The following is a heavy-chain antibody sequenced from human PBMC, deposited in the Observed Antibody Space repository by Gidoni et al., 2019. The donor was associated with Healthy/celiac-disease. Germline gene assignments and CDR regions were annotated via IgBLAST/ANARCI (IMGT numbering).Heavy chain of an antibody. J-gene: IGHJ5*02. CDR2: INPSGGST. Sequence: QVQLVQSGAEVKKPGASVKVSCKASGYTFTSYYMHLVRQAPGQGLEWMGIINPSGGSTSYAQKFQGRVTMTRDTSTSTVYMELSSLRSEDTAVYYCARAGQATPLTGYYPRLDWFDPWGQGTLVTVSS. CDR1: GYTFTSYY. D-gene: IGHD3-9*01. CDR3: ARAGQATPLTGYYPRLDWFDP. V-gene: IGHV1-46*01.